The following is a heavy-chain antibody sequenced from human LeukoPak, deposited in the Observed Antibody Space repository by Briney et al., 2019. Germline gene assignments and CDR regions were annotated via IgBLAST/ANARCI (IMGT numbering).Heavy chain of an antibody. D-gene: IGHD4-17*01. CDR3: AKSGVTIFDY. V-gene: IGHV3-23*01. Sequence: GGSLRLSCAASGFTFSSYAMSWVRQAPGKGLEWVSSITSGGGSTYYADSVKGRFTISRDNSKNTPYLQMNSLRAEDTALYYCAKSGVTIFDYWGQGTLVTVSS. CDR1: GFTFSSYA. J-gene: IGHJ4*02. CDR2: ITSGGGST.